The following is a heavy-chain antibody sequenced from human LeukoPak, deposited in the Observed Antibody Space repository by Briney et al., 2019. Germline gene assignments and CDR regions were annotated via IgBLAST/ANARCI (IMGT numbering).Heavy chain of an antibody. CDR1: GGSISSHY. V-gene: IGHV4-59*11. J-gene: IGHJ6*03. Sequence: SETLSLTCTVSGGSISSHYWSWIRQPPGKGLGWIGYIYYSGSTNYNPSLKSRVTISVDTSKNQFSLKLSSVTAADTAVYYCAREVGYSSSWYLEYYYYYYMDVWGKGTTVTVSS. CDR3: AREVGYSSSWYLEYYYYYYMDV. D-gene: IGHD6-13*01. CDR2: IYYSGST.